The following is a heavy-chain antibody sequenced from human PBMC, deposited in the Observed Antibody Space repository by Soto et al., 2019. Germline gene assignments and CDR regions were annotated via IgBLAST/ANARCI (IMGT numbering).Heavy chain of an antibody. CDR3: ARQKLVYYGMDV. CDR1: GGSISSYY. CDR2: IYYSGST. Sequence: QVQLQESGPGLVKPSETLSLTCTVSGGSISSYYWSWIRQPPGKGLEWIGYIYYSGSTNYNPSLTSRVTISVDTSKNQFSLKLSSVTAADTAVYYCARQKLVYYGMDVWGQGTTVTVSS. D-gene: IGHD6-13*01. V-gene: IGHV4-59*08. J-gene: IGHJ6*02.